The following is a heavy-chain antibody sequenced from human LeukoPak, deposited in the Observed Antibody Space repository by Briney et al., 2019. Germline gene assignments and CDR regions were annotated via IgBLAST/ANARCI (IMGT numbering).Heavy chain of an antibody. Sequence: GASVKVSCKASGYTFTSYGISWVRQAPGQGLEWMGWISAYNGNTNYAQKLQGRVTMTTDTSTSTAYMELRSLRSDDTAVYYCARQTTTYYYDSSGYEDYWGQGTLVTVSS. CDR2: ISAYNGNT. D-gene: IGHD3-22*01. J-gene: IGHJ4*02. CDR3: ARQTTTYYYDSSGYEDY. V-gene: IGHV1-18*01. CDR1: GYTFTSYG.